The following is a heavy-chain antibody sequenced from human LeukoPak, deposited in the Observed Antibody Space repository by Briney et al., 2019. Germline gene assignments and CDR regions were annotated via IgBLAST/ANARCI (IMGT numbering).Heavy chain of an antibody. CDR1: GYIFTSYW. D-gene: IGHD2-2*01. CDR3: ARQGCSSTSCYYYYGMDV. Sequence: GAPLQISGQCSGYIFTSYWIGWVRQLPGKGLEWMGIIYPGDSDTRYSPSCQGQVTISADKSISTAYLQWSSLKASDTAMYYCARQGCSSTSCYYYYGMDVWGQGTTVTVSS. J-gene: IGHJ6*02. V-gene: IGHV5-51*01. CDR2: IYPGDSDT.